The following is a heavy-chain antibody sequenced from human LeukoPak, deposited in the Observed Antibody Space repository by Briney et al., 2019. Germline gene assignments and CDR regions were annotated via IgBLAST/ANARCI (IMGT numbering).Heavy chain of an antibody. CDR2: INPNSGGT. CDR1: GYTFTGYY. D-gene: IGHD3-10*01. Sequence: ASVKVSCKASGYTFTGYYMHWVRQAPGQGLEWMGWINPNSGGTNYAQKFQGRVTMTRDTSISTAYMELGRLRSGDTAVYYCARGGGYYYYYMDVWGKGTTVTVSS. CDR3: ARGGGYYYYYMDV. V-gene: IGHV1-2*02. J-gene: IGHJ6*03.